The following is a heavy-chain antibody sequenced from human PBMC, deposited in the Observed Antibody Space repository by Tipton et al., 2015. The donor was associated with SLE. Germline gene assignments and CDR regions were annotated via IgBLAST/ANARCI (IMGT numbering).Heavy chain of an antibody. CDR3: ARGFDSPSDY. Sequence: SLRLSCATSGFTLSDYAMNWVRQAPGKGLEWVSSISSNSHYIYYADSVKGRFTISRDNAKNSLYLQMNSLRAEDTAVYYCARGFDSPSDYWGQGTLVTVSS. V-gene: IGHV3-21*01. CDR1: GFTLSDYA. D-gene: IGHD3-22*01. J-gene: IGHJ4*02. CDR2: ISSNSHYI.